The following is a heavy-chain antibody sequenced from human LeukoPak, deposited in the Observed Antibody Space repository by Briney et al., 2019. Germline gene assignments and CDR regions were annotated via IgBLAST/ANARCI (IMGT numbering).Heavy chain of an antibody. D-gene: IGHD5-18*01. Sequence: ASVKVSCKASGYTFTSYGISWVRQAPGQGLEWMGWISTYNGNTNYAQKLQGRVTMTTDTSTNTAYMELRGLRSEDAAVYYCAILTAMDYYYGMDVWGQGTTVTVSS. V-gene: IGHV1-18*01. J-gene: IGHJ6*02. CDR1: GYTFTSYG. CDR2: ISTYNGNT. CDR3: AILTAMDYYYGMDV.